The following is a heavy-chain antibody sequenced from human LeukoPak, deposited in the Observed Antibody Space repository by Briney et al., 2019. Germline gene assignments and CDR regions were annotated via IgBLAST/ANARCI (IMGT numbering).Heavy chain of an antibody. CDR3: AKDKGSSFDY. V-gene: IGHV3-30*18. CDR2: ISYDGSNK. CDR1: GFTFSSYG. Sequence: GGSLRLSCAASGFTFSSYGMHWVRQAPGKGLEWVAVISYDGSNKYYADSVKGRFTISRDNSKNTLYLQMNSLRAEDTAVYYCAKDKGSSFDYWGQGTLVTVSS. J-gene: IGHJ4*02. D-gene: IGHD6-6*01.